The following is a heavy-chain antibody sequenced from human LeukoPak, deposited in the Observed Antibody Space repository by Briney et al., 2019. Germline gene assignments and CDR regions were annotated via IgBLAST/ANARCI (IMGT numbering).Heavy chain of an antibody. CDR2: ISAYNGNT. D-gene: IGHD2-2*01. J-gene: IGHJ4*02. CDR1: GGTFSSYA. CDR3: AREYCSSTSCYSHHFDY. Sequence: GSSVKVSCKASGGTFSSYAISWVRQAPGQGLEWMGWISAYNGNTNYAQKLQGRVTMTTDTSTSTAYMELRSLRSDDTAVYYCAREYCSSTSCYSHHFDYWGQGTLITVSS. V-gene: IGHV1-18*01.